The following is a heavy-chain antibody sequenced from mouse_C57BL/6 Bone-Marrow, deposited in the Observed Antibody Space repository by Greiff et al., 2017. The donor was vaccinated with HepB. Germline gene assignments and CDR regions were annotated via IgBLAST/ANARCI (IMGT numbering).Heavy chain of an antibody. V-gene: IGHV1-72*01. D-gene: IGHD1-1*01. J-gene: IGHJ4*01. CDR2: IDPNSGGT. CDR1: GYTSISYW. CDR3: AMGGYYGSTPYYYAMDY. Sequence: QVQLQQPAAELVKPGASVKLFCKASGYTSISYWMHWLMQRPGRGLVWFGRIDPNSGGTKYNEKFKSKATLTVDKPSSTAYMQLSSLTSEDSAVYYCAMGGYYGSTPYYYAMDYWGQGTSVTVSS.